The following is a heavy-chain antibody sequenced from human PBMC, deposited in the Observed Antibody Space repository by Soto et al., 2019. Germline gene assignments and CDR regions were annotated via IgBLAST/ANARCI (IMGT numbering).Heavy chain of an antibody. CDR1: AGSVSSSYC. V-gene: IGHV4-4*02. CDR3: ARSFGWYAIDY. D-gene: IGHD6-19*01. Sequence: VLLQESGPGLVQPSGTLSLSCAVSAGSVSSSYCWGWVRQTPGKGLEWIGDIFHSGSVNYNPSLKSRVTISIDKSKNQFSLELNSVTTADTAVYYCARSFGWYAIDYWGQGTLVIVSS. CDR2: IFHSGSV. J-gene: IGHJ4*02.